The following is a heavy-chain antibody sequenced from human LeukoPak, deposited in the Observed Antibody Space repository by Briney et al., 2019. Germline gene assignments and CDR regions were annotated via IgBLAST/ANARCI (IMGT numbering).Heavy chain of an antibody. J-gene: IGHJ4*02. Sequence: ASVKVSCKASGYTFTGYYMHWVRQAPGQGLEWMGWINPNSGGTNYAQKFQGRVTMTRDTSISTAYMEPSRLRSDDTAVYYCARDQSTIFGVASWYFDYWGQGTLVTVSS. CDR2: INPNSGGT. D-gene: IGHD3-3*01. CDR3: ARDQSTIFGVASWYFDY. V-gene: IGHV1-2*02. CDR1: GYTFTGYY.